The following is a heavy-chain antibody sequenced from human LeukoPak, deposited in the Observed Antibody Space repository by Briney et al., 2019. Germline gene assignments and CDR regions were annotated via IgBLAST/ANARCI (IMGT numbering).Heavy chain of an antibody. CDR1: GFSFISYG. Sequence: GGSLRLSCAASGFSFISYGMHWVRQAPGKGLEWVEVISDDGRRKDYADSVKGRFTISRDNSKDTLYLQMNSLRAEDTAVYYCAKRPSDYGDYVTYFDYWGQGTLVTVSS. D-gene: IGHD4-17*01. J-gene: IGHJ4*02. V-gene: IGHV3-30*18. CDR2: ISDDGRRK. CDR3: AKRPSDYGDYVTYFDY.